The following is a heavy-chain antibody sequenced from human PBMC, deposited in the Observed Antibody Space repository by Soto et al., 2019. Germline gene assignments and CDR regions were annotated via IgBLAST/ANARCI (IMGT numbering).Heavy chain of an antibody. V-gene: IGHV3-23*01. CDR3: AKGSSTSRPYYFDY. J-gene: IGHJ4*02. Sequence: VRQVPGKGLEWFSAITDTGGDTYHADSVKARFTISRDNSKNTLFLQMNSLRAEDTAIYYCAKGSSTSRPYYFDYWGRGTLVTVSS. D-gene: IGHD2-2*01. CDR2: ITDTGGDT.